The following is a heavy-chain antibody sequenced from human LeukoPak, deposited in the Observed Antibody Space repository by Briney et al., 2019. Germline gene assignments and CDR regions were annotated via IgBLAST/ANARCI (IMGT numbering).Heavy chain of an antibody. V-gene: IGHV3-53*01. CDR1: GFTFSSYW. J-gene: IGHJ4*02. CDR3: ARGSEWELSPVNDY. Sequence: PGGSMRPSWAASGFTFSSYWMSWVRQAPGKGLEWVSVIYSGGSTYYAGSVKGRFTISRDNSQNTPYLQMNSLRAEDTAVYYCARGSEWELSPVNDYWGQGTLVTVSS. D-gene: IGHD1-26*01. CDR2: IYSGGST.